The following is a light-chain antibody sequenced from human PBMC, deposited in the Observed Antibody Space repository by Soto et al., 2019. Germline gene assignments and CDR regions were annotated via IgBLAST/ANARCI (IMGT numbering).Light chain of an antibody. Sequence: QSVLTKPASVSGSPGRSITISCTGTSSDFGGYNYVSWYQQHPGKAPKLMIYDVSNRPSGVSNRFSGSKSGNTASLTISGLQAEDEADYYCSSYTSSSTLGVFGNGTKVTVL. J-gene: IGLJ1*01. V-gene: IGLV2-14*01. CDR3: SSYTSSSTLGV. CDR1: SSDFGGYNY. CDR2: DVS.